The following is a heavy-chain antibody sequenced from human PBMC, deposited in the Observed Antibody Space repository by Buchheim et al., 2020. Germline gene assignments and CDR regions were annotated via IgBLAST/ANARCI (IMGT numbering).Heavy chain of an antibody. J-gene: IGHJ4*02. V-gene: IGHV3-30*18. CDR3: AKDGGSYYFDY. Sequence: QVQLVESGGGVVQPGRSLRLSCAASGFTFSSYGMHWVRQAPGKGLEWVAVISYDGSNKYYADSVKGRFTISRDNSKNTLYLQMNSLRADDTSVYYCAKDGGSYYFDYWGQGTL. CDR1: GFTFSSYG. D-gene: IGHD2-15*01. CDR2: ISYDGSNK.